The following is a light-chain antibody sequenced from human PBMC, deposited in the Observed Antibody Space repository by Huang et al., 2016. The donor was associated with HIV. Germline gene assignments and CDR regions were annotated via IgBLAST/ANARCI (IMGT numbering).Light chain of an antibody. CDR2: DAS. CDR3: QQHDTWPT. J-gene: IGKJ1*01. V-gene: IGKV3-11*01. CDR1: QSVFKY. Sequence: VLTQSPVTLSVSPGERATLSCRASQSVFKYLAWYQQKPGQAPRLLIYDASNRATGIPARFSGSGSGTNFTLTISSLEPEDFAVYYCQQHDTWPTFGQGTKVDIK.